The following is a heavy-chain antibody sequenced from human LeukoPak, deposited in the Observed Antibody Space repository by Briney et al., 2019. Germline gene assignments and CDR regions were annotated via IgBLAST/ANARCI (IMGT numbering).Heavy chain of an antibody. CDR1: GGTFSSYA. CDR3: AGTNYGSGSYEDGMDV. Sequence: ASVKVSCKASGGTFSSYAISWVRQAPGQGLEWMGGIIPIFGTANYAQKFQGRVTITADESTSTAYMELSSLRSEDTAVYYCAGTNYGSGSYEDGMDVWGQGTTVTVSS. D-gene: IGHD3-10*01. J-gene: IGHJ6*02. CDR2: IIPIFGTA. V-gene: IGHV1-69*13.